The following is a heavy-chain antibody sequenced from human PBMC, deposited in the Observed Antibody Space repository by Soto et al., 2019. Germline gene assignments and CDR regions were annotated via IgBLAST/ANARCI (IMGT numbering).Heavy chain of an antibody. CDR3: ARGGTPIDY. V-gene: IGHV1-18*01. CDR2: ISAYNGNT. Sequence: QVQLVQSGAEVKKPGAAVKVSCKASGYTFTNFGISWVRQSPGQGLEWLGWISAYNGNTNYAPKFQGRVTMTTDTSTSTAYMEVRSLRFDDTAVYSCARGGTPIDYGGQGTLGTVST. D-gene: IGHD3-16*01. CDR1: GYTFTNFG. J-gene: IGHJ4*02.